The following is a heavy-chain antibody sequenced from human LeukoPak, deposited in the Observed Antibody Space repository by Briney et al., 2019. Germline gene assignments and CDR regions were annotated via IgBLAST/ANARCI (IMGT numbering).Heavy chain of an antibody. Sequence: PGRSLRLSCAASGFTFDDYAMHWVRQAPGKGLEWVSGISWNSKNIGYADSVKGRFTISRDNAKNSVYLQMNSLRAEDTAFYYCVKEHYYIDSRGPYDYWGQGTLVTVSS. CDR2: ISWNSKNI. D-gene: IGHD3-22*01. V-gene: IGHV3-9*01. CDR3: VKEHYYIDSRGPYDY. J-gene: IGHJ4*02. CDR1: GFTFDDYA.